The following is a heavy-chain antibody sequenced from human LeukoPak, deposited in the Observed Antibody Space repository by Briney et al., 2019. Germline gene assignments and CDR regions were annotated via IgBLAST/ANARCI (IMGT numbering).Heavy chain of an antibody. V-gene: IGHV3-9*01. J-gene: IGHJ4*02. CDR2: ISWNSGTI. CDR3: ARGRGYSSSSLRY. D-gene: IGHD6-6*01. CDR1: GSTFDDYA. Sequence: GGSLRLSCAASGSTFDDYAMHWVRQAPGKGLEWFSGISWNSGTIYYADSVKGRFTISRDNAKTSLYLQMNSVRAEDPSVYYCARGRGYSSSSLRYWGQGTLVTVSS.